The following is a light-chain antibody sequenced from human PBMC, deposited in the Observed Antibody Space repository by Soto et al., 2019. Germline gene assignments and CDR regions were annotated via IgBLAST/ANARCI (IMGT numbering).Light chain of an antibody. J-gene: IGKJ2*01. CDR1: QSLVHSDGNTY. CDR3: MQGTHSYT. Sequence: DVVMTQSPLSLPVTLGQPASISCRSSQSLVHSDGNTYLSWFQQRPGPSPRRLIYKVSKRDSGVPDRFSGSGSGTDFTLKISRVEAEDVGIYYCMQGTHSYTFGQGTRLDTK. CDR2: KVS. V-gene: IGKV2-30*02.